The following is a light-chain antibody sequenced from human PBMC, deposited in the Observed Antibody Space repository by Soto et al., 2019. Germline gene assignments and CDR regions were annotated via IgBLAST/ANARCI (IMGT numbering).Light chain of an antibody. Sequence: QSVMTQPPSVSAAPGQKVTISCSGSSSNIGGNSVSWYQQLPGTAPKLLIYDDNKRPSGIPDRFSGSKSGTSATLGITGFQTGDEADYYCVSWYSSLSAYVFGTGTKVTVL. CDR3: VSWYSSLSAYV. CDR1: SSNIGGNS. CDR2: DDN. J-gene: IGLJ1*01. V-gene: IGLV1-51*01.